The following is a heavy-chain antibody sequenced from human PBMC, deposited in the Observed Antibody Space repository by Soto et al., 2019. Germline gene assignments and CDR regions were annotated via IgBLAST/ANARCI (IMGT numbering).Heavy chain of an antibody. Sequence: ASVKVSCKASGYTFTSYYMHCVRQAPGQGLEWMGIINPSGGSTSYAQKFQGRVTMTRDTSTSTVYMELSSLRSEDTAVYYCARAGKYDSSGWYEYYYYGMDVWGQGTTVTVSS. J-gene: IGHJ6*02. CDR2: INPSGGST. V-gene: IGHV1-46*01. D-gene: IGHD6-19*01. CDR3: ARAGKYDSSGWYEYYYYGMDV. CDR1: GYTFTSYY.